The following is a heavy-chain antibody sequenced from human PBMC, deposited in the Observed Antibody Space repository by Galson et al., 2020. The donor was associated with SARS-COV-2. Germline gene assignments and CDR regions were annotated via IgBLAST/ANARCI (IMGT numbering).Heavy chain of an antibody. J-gene: IGHJ6*03. V-gene: IGHV3-66*02. CDR3: ARVPRRPGYYYYYMDI. Sequence: GGSLRLSCAASGFTVSTNYMSWVRQAPGKGLEWVSLLQSGGTTYYADSVKGRFTISRDDSKNTVYFQLNSLRADDTAVYYCARVPRRPGYYYYYMDIWGEGTTVTISS. CDR1: GFTVSTNY. CDR2: LQSGGTT.